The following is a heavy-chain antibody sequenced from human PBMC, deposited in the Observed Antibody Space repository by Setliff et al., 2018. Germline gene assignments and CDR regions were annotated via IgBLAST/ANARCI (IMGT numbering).Heavy chain of an antibody. V-gene: IGHV1-69*11. CDR2: IIPILGTA. Sequence: SVKVSCKASGYTFSDYAISWVRQAPGQGLEWMGRIIPILGTANYAQKFQGRVTITADESTSTAYMELRSLTSDDTAVYYCARSQWDGLWFKELLSNWGQGTLVTVSS. CDR3: ARSQWDGLWFKELLSN. CDR1: GYTFSDYA. D-gene: IGHD3-10*01. J-gene: IGHJ4*02.